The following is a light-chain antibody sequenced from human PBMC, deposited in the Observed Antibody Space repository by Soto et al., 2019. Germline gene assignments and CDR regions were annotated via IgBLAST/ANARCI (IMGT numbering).Light chain of an antibody. CDR2: GPS. Sequence: EIVLTQSPGTLSLSPGERATLSCRASQSVSSSYLAWYQQKPGQAPRLLIYGPSSRATGIPDRFSGSGSVTDFTLTISRLEPEDFAVYYCQQYGSSPLTFGQGTKLEIK. CDR3: QQYGSSPLT. CDR1: QSVSSSY. J-gene: IGKJ2*01. V-gene: IGKV3-20*01.